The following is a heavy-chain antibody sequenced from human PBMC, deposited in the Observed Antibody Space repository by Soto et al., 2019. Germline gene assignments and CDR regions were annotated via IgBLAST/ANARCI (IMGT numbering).Heavy chain of an antibody. D-gene: IGHD4-4*01. V-gene: IGHV3-23*01. CDR3: ARDPPDFHSAFDF. J-gene: IGHJ4*02. CDR2: ISGSGGST. CDR1: GFTFSSYA. Sequence: GGSLRLSCAASGFTFSSYAMSWVRQAPGKGLEWVSAISGSGGSTYYADSVKGRFTISRDNSKNQFSLHLNSVTPDDTAVYYCARDPPDFHSAFDFWGQGTPVTVSS.